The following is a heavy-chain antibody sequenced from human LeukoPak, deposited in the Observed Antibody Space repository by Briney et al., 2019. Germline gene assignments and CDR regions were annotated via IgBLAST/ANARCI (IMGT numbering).Heavy chain of an antibody. CDR2: ISPSGRSI. CDR1: GFTFSSYA. V-gene: IGHV3-21*01. D-gene: IGHD3/OR15-3a*01. J-gene: IGHJ4*02. Sequence: GRSLRLSCAASGFTFSSYAMNWVRQTPGRGLEWVSSISPSGRSISYADSVKGRFTIPRDNAKNSLYLQMSSLRAEDTAVYYCASFRTGYSYYFDCWGQGILVTVSS. CDR3: ASFRTGYSYYFDC.